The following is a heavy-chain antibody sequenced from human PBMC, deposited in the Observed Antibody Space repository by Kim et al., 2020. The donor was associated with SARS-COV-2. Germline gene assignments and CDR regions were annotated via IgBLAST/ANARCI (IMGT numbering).Heavy chain of an antibody. D-gene: IGHD3-10*01. CDR2: IYYSGST. V-gene: IGHV4-59*13. Sequence: SETLSLTCTVSGGSISSYYWSWIRQPPGKGLEWIGYIYYSGSTNYNPSLKSRVTISVDTSKNQFSLKLSSVTAADTAVYYCARSWFGELLYGWYYYYGMDVWGQGTTVTASS. CDR1: GGSISSYY. CDR3: ARSWFGELLYGWYYYYGMDV. J-gene: IGHJ6*02.